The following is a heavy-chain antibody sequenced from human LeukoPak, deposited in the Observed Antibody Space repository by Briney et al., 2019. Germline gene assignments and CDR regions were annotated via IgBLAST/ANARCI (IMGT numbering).Heavy chain of an antibody. V-gene: IGHV4-61*01. CDR3: ARHSSSGTSSVDY. Sequence: SETLSLTCTVSGGSVTSASNYWSWIRQPPGKGLEWIGYIYYSGSTNYNPSLKSRVTISVDTSKNQFSLKLSSVTAADTAVYYCARHSSSGTSSVDYWGQGTLVTVSS. J-gene: IGHJ4*02. CDR2: IYYSGST. CDR1: GGSVTSASNY. D-gene: IGHD6-6*01.